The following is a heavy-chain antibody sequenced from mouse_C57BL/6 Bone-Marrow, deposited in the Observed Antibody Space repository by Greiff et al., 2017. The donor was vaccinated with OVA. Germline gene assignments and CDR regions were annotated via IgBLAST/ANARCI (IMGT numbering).Heavy chain of an antibody. J-gene: IGHJ2*01. D-gene: IGHD1-1*01. V-gene: IGHV1-26*01. CDR1: GYTFTDYY. Sequence: EVQLQQSGPELVKPGASVKISCKASGYTFTDYYMNWVKQSHGKSLEWIGDINPNNGGTSYNQKFKGKATLTVDKSSSTAYMELRSLTSEDSAVYYCATVVARGDYWGQGTTLTVSS. CDR2: INPNNGGT. CDR3: ATVVARGDY.